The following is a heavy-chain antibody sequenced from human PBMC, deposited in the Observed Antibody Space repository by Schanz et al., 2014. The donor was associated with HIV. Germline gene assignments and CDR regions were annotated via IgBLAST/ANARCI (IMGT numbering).Heavy chain of an antibody. CDR1: GFTFSTYG. CDR3: AKDGSWEAFDAFDI. V-gene: IGHV3-30*18. J-gene: IGHJ3*02. CDR2: ISYDGSNK. D-gene: IGHD1-26*01. Sequence: VQLLESGGGVVQPGRSLRLSCAASGFTFSTYGMHWVRQAPGKGLEWVAVISYDGSNKYYADSVKGRFTISRDNSKNTLYLQMNSLRAEDTAVYYCAKDGSWEAFDAFDIWGQGTMVTVSS.